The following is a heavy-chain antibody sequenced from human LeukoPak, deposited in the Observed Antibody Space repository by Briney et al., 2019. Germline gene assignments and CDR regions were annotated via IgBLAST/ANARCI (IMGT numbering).Heavy chain of an antibody. J-gene: IGHJ5*02. CDR1: GFTFSSYS. CDR3: ARGGCSGGSCYPS. CDR2: ISSSSSYI. Sequence: PGGSLRLSCAASGFTFSSYSINWVRQAPGKGLEWVSSISSSSSYIYYADSVKGRFTISRDNAKNSLYLQMNSLRAEDTAVYYCARGGCSGGSCYPSWGQGNLVTVSS. D-gene: IGHD2-15*01. V-gene: IGHV3-21*01.